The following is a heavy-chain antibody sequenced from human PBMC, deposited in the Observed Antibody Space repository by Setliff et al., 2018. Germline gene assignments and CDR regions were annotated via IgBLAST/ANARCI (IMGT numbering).Heavy chain of an antibody. J-gene: IGHJ4*02. CDR3: ARDVQGGGYPDY. V-gene: IGHV3-23*01. CDR2: ISGSGGST. D-gene: IGHD3-22*01. CDR1: GFTFSSYA. Sequence: GGSLRLSCAASGFTFSSYAMSWVRQAPGKGLEWVSAISGSGGSTYYADSVKGRFTISRDNSKNTLYLQMNSLRAEDTAVYYCARDVQGGGYPDYWGQGTLVTVSS.